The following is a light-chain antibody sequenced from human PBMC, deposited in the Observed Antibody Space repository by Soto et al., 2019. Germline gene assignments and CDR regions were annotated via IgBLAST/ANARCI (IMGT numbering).Light chain of an antibody. CDR2: EVS. CDR3: SSYAGNNHYV. CDR1: SSDVGGYKY. J-gene: IGLJ1*01. V-gene: IGLV2-8*01. Sequence: QSDLTQPPSASGYPGQSVTISCTGTSSDVGGYKYVSWYQQHTGKAPKLMIYEVSKRPSGVPDRFSGSKSGNTASLTVSGLQAEDEADYYCSSYAGNNHYVFGTGTKVTVL.